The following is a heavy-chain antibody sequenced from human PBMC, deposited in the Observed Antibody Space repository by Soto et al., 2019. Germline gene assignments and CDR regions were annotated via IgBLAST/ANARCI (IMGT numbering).Heavy chain of an antibody. CDR3: ARDRVSGYCSGGSCAGWFYP. CDR2: INPSGGIT. J-gene: IGHJ5*02. V-gene: IGHV1-46*01. D-gene: IGHD2-15*01. CDR1: GYTFTSYY. Sequence: QVQLVQSGAEVKKPGASVKVSCKASGYTFTSYYMHWVRQAPGQGLEWMGMINPSGGITIYAQKFKCEVTMTRDTSTSTVYMELSSMRSEDTAVYYCARDRVSGYCSGGSCAGWFYPWGQGTLVTVSA.